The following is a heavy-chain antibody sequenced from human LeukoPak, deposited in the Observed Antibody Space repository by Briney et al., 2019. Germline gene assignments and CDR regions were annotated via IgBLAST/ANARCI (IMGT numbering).Heavy chain of an antibody. J-gene: IGHJ4*02. CDR2: IYYSGST. Sequence: SETLSLTCTVSGGSISSYYWSWIRQPPGKGLEWIGYIYYSGSTNYNPSLKSRVTISVDTSKNQFSLKLSSVTAADTAVYYCARWGYSYGSYYFDYWGQGTLVTVSS. CDR1: GGSISSYY. V-gene: IGHV4-59*01. CDR3: ARWGYSYGSYYFDY. D-gene: IGHD5-18*01.